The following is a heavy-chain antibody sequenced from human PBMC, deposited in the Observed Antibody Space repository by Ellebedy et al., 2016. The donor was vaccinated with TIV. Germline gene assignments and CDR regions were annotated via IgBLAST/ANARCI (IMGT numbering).Heavy chain of an antibody. CDR2: IHFGRAT. CDR1: GGSMTTNESY. J-gene: IGHJ4*02. CDR3: ARGGASSKYFDY. D-gene: IGHD1-26*01. V-gene: IGHV4-39*06. Sequence: MPGGSLRLSCTASGGSMTTNESYWGWISPPPGKGLEWIGSIHFGRATYYDPSLGSRITISIDTSKNQFPLKLTSVTAADTAMYYCARGGASSKYFDYWGQGTLVTVSS.